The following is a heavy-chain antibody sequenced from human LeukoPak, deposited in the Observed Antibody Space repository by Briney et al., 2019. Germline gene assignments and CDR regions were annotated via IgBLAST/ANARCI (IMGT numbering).Heavy chain of an antibody. CDR3: ASAGGRIVARPGY. J-gene: IGHJ4*02. CDR2: ISYDGSNK. D-gene: IGHD6-6*01. CDR1: GFTFSSHA. Sequence: GGSLRLSCAASGFTFSSHAMSWVRQAPGKGLEWVAVISYDGSNKYYADSVKGRFTISRDNAKNSLYLQMNSLRAEDTAVYYCASAGGRIVARPGYWGQGTLVTVSS. V-gene: IGHV3-30*03.